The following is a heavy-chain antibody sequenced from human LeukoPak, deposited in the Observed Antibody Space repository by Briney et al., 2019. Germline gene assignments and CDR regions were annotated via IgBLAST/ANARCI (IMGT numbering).Heavy chain of an antibody. J-gene: IGHJ4*02. CDR1: GFTFSSHA. CDR2: ISGSGGST. CDR3: AKDQRNYYGSGRIFDY. V-gene: IGHV3-23*01. D-gene: IGHD3-10*01. Sequence: GGSLRLSCAASGFTFSSHAMSWVRQAPGKGLEWVAAISGSGGSTYYADSVKGRFTISRDNSKNTLYLQMNSLRAEDTAVYYCAKDQRNYYGSGRIFDYWGQGTLVTVSS.